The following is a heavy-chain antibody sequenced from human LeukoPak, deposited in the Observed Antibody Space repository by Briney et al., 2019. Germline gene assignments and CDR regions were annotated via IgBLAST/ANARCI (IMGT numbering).Heavy chain of an antibody. CDR2: IYYSGST. J-gene: IGHJ5*02. V-gene: IGHV4-59*12. D-gene: IGHD3-9*01. CDR3: ARDWGVLRYFDSSRTVWFDP. CDR1: GGSISSYY. Sequence: SETLSLTCTVSGGSISSYYWSWIWQPPGKGLEWIGYIYYSGSTNYNPSLKSRVTISIDTSKNQFSLKLSSVTAADTAVYYCARDWGVLRYFDSSRTVWFDPWGQGTLVTVSS.